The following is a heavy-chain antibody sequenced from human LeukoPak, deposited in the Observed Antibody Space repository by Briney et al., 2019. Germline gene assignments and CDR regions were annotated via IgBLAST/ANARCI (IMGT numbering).Heavy chain of an antibody. CDR2: IYYSGST. V-gene: IGHV4-59*01. J-gene: IGHJ6*02. Sequence: KASETLSLTCTVSGGSISSYHWSWIRQPPGKGLEWIGYIYYSGSTNYNPSLKSRVTISVDTSKNQFSLKLSSVTAADTAVYYCARSLRYYYDSSGYRSYYGMDVWGQGTTVTVSS. CDR3: ARSLRYYYDSSGYRSYYGMDV. CDR1: GGSISSYH. D-gene: IGHD3-22*01.